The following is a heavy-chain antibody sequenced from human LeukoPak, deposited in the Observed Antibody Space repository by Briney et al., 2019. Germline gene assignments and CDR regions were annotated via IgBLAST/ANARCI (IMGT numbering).Heavy chain of an antibody. CDR2: INHSGST. D-gene: IGHD3-10*01. CDR3: ARGYYGSGSHCCHMDV. J-gene: IGHJ6*03. CDR1: VESFSGYY. Sequence: SETLSLTCAVYVESFSGYYWSCIRQPPGKRLECIAHINHSGSTNYNSSLKSRVTISVDTSKNQFSLKLRSVTAADTAVYYCARGYYGSGSHCCHMDVWGKGTTITVS. V-gene: IGHV4-34*01.